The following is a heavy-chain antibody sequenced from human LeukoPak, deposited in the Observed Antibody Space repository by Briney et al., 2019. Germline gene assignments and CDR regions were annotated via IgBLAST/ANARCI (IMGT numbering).Heavy chain of an antibody. CDR3: AKTSDSYTYYYGMDV. V-gene: IGHV3-23*01. CDR1: GFTFSSYA. J-gene: IGHJ6*02. Sequence: PGGSLRLSCAASGFTFSSYAMSWVRQAPGKGLEWVSVISGSGGSTYYADSVKGRFTVSRDNSKNTLYLQMNSLRDEDTAVYYCAKTSDSYTYYYGMDVWGQGTTVTVSS. CDR2: ISGSGGST. D-gene: IGHD5-18*01.